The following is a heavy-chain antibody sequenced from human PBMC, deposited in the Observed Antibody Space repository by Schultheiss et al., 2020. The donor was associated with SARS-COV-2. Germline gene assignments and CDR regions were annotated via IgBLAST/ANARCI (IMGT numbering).Heavy chain of an antibody. D-gene: IGHD1-1*01. J-gene: IGHJ6*02. CDR3: ASQGTQYYYYYGMDV. CDR1: GGSISSYY. V-gene: IGHV4-59*12. CDR2: IYYSGST. Sequence: SETLSLTCTVSGGSISSYYWSWIRQHPGKGLEWIGYIYYSGSTNYNPSLKSRVTISVDKSKNQFSLKLSSVTAADTAVYYCASQGTQYYYYYGMDVWGQGTTVTVSS.